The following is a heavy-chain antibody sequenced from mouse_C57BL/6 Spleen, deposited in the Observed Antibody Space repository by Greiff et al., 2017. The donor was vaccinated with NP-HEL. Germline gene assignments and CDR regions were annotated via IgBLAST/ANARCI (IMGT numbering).Heavy chain of an antibody. J-gene: IGHJ2*01. Sequence: QVQLKQSGAELVRPGASVTLSCKASGYTFTDYEMHWVKQTPVHGLEWIGAIDPETGGTAYNQKFKGKAILTADKSSSTAYMELRSLTSEDSAVYYCTRAGTYYSNPYYFDYWGQGTTLTVSS. D-gene: IGHD2-5*01. V-gene: IGHV1-15*01. CDR1: GYTFTDYE. CDR3: TRAGTYYSNPYYFDY. CDR2: IDPETGGT.